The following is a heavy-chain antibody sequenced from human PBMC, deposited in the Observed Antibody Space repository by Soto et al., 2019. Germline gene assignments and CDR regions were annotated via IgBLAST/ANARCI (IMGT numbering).Heavy chain of an antibody. V-gene: IGHV3-7*01. D-gene: IGHD1-26*01. CDR1: GFTFSSYW. CDR2: IKQDGSEK. J-gene: IGHJ3*02. Sequence: GGSLRLSCAASGFTFSSYWMSWVRQAPGKGLEWVANIKQDGSEKYYVDSVKGRFTISRDNAKNSLYLKMNSLRAEDTAVYYCARWELLVLGAFDIWGQGTMVTVSS. CDR3: ARWELLVLGAFDI.